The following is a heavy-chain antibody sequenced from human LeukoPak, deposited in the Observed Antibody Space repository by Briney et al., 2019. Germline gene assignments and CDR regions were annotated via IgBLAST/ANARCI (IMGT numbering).Heavy chain of an antibody. D-gene: IGHD1-1*01. CDR2: IYTDGSTT. V-gene: IGHV3-74*01. CDR3: ARGGLGTGIDY. CDR1: GFTFSSYS. Sequence: GGSLRLSCAASGFTFSSYSMNWVRQAPGKGLEWVSCIYTDGSTTRYADSVKGRFTISRDNAKNTLYLQVNSLRAEDTAVYYCARGGLGTGIDYWGQGTLVTVSS. J-gene: IGHJ4*02.